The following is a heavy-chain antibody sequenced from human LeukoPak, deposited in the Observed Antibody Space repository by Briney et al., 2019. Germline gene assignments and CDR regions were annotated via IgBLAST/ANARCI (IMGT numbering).Heavy chain of an antibody. Sequence: GASVKVSCKASGYTFTSYGISWVRQAPGQGLEWMGWISAYNGNTNYAQKLQGRVTMTTDTSTSTAYMELRSLRSDDTAVYYCAPSWGSSGWYSWFDPWGQGTLVTVSS. D-gene: IGHD6-19*01. V-gene: IGHV1-18*01. CDR2: ISAYNGNT. J-gene: IGHJ5*02. CDR1: GYTFTSYG. CDR3: APSWGSSGWYSWFDP.